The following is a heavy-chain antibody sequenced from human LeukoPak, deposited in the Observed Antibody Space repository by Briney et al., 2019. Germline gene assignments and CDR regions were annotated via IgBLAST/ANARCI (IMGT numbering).Heavy chain of an antibody. CDR1: GFSLRTHGMC. V-gene: IGHV2-70*11. D-gene: IGHD4-17*01. J-gene: IGHJ4*02. CDR2: IDWDDDE. Sequence: RESGPTLVNPPETLTLTCSFSGFSLRTHGMCVTWIRQPPGKALEWLARIDWDDDEYYSRSLRTRLTISKDTSKNQVVLTMTNMDPVDTATYYCARIRVDYGDYVFDYWGQGTLVTVSS. CDR3: ARIRVDYGDYVFDY.